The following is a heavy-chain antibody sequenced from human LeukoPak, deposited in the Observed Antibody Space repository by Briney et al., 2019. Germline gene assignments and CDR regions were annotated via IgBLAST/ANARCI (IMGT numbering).Heavy chain of an antibody. Sequence: GGSLTLSCAASGFTSSAIHWVRQSPGKGLEWLAIISFDGAYRYYADSVKGRFTISRDISKNTFYLQMSSLTADDAALYYCAKDQQGGAGSGRFDYWGQGTLVTVSS. V-gene: IGHV3-30*04. J-gene: IGHJ4*02. D-gene: IGHD3-10*01. CDR3: AKDQQGGAGSGRFDY. CDR2: ISFDGAYR. CDR1: GFTSSA.